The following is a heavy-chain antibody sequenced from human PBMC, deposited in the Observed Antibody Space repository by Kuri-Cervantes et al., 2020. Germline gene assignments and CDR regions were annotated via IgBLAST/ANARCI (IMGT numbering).Heavy chain of an antibody. J-gene: IGHJ6*03. D-gene: IGHD1-26*01. Sequence: GSLRLSCIVSGGSINYYYWSWIRQPPGKGLEWIGFVYHSGDTNYNPFLKSRVTMSVDTSKNQFSLKLNSVTAADAVVYYCARHVAFPLLSGYYYYMDVWGKGTTVTVSS. CDR3: ARHVAFPLLSGYYYYMDV. CDR2: VYHSGDT. CDR1: GGSINYYY. V-gene: IGHV4-59*01.